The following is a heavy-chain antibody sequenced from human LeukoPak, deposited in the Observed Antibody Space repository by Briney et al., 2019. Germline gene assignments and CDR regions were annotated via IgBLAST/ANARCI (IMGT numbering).Heavy chain of an antibody. D-gene: IGHD6-19*01. Sequence: PGGSLRLSCAASGFTFSNAWMSWVRQAPGKGLECVGRIKSKTDGGTTDYAAPVKGRFTISRDDSKNTLYLQMNSLKTEDTAVYYCTTSRGQWLMIYWGQGTLITVSS. J-gene: IGHJ4*02. V-gene: IGHV3-15*01. CDR2: IKSKTDGGTT. CDR3: TTSRGQWLMIY. CDR1: GFTFSNAW.